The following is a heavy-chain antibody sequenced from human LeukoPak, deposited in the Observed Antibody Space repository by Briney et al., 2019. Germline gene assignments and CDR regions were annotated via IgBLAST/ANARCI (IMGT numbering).Heavy chain of an antibody. CDR2: IKQDGSEK. J-gene: IGHJ4*02. V-gene: IGHV3-7*04. CDR3: ARETEMANLDY. Sequence: PGGSLRLSCTASGFTFSSYWMNWVRQAPGKGLEWVANIKQDGSEKYYVDSVKGRFTISRDNAKKSLYLQMNSLRAEDMAVYYCARETEMANLDYWGQGTLVTVSS. CDR1: GFTFSSYW. D-gene: IGHD5-24*01.